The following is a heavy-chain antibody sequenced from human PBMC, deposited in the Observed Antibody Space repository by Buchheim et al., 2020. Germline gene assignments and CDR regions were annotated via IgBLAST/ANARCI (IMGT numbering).Heavy chain of an antibody. CDR2: IKSKTDGGTT. CDR1: GFTFSNAW. D-gene: IGHD3-22*01. J-gene: IGHJ3*02. CDR3: TTDQTRTMYYYDSSGYYLRGGAFDI. Sequence: EVQLVESGGGLVKPGGSLRLSCAASGFTFSNAWMSWVRQAPGKGLEWVGRIKSKTDGGTTDYAAPVKGRFTISRDDSKNTLYLQMNSLKTEDTAVYYCTTDQTRTMYYYDSSGYYLRGGAFDIWGQGT. V-gene: IGHV3-15*01.